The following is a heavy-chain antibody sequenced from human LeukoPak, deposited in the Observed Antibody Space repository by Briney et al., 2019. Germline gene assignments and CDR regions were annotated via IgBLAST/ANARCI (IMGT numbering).Heavy chain of an antibody. CDR1: GDSVSRNSVA. J-gene: IGHJ4*02. CDR3: ARDLYCSDAACSFDY. Sequence: SQTLSLTCAISGDSVSRNSVAWNWIRQSPSRGLEWLGGTFYRSKWYNDYAVSVRSRITINADTSKNQFSLQLNSVTPEDTAVYYCARDLYCSDAACSFDYWGQGTLVTVSS. V-gene: IGHV6-1*01. CDR2: TFYRSKWYN. D-gene: IGHD2-15*01.